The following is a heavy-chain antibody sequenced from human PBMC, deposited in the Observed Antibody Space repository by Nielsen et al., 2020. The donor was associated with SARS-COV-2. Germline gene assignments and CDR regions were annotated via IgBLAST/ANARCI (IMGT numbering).Heavy chain of an antibody. D-gene: IGHD2-8*01. CDR2: IKQDGSEK. CDR3: ANNDNNGKVEY. J-gene: IGHJ4*02. V-gene: IGHV3-7*03. Sequence: WIRQPPGKGLEWVANIKQDGSEKYYVDSVKGRFTISRDNAKNSLSLQMNSLRAEDTAVYYCANNDNNGKVEYWGQGTLVTVSS.